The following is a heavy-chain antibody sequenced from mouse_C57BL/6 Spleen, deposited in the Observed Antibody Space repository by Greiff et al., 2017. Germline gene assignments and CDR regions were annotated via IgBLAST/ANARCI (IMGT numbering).Heavy chain of an antibody. V-gene: IGHV1-63*01. CDR2: IYPGGGYT. CDR3: ARGTGTEGFAY. D-gene: IGHD4-1*01. Sequence: VQLQQSGAELVRPGTSVKMSCKASGYTFTNYWIGWAKQRPGHGLEWIGDIYPGGGYTKYNEKFKGKATLTADKSSSTAYMQFSSLTSEDSAIYYCARGTGTEGFAYWGQGTLVTVSA. J-gene: IGHJ3*01. CDR1: GYTFTNYW.